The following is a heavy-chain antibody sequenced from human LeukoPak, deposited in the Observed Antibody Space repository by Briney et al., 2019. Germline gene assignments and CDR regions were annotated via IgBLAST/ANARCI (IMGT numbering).Heavy chain of an antibody. Sequence: SVKVSCKASGGTFSSYAISWVRQAPGQGFEWMGRIIPIFGTANYAQKFQGRVTITTDESTSTAYMELSSLRCEDTAVYNCARAVGGYYGSGSYSANWFDPWGQGTLVTVSS. CDR1: GGTFSSYA. CDR2: IIPIFGTA. CDR3: ARAVGGYYGSGSYSANWFDP. V-gene: IGHV1-69*05. D-gene: IGHD3-10*01. J-gene: IGHJ5*02.